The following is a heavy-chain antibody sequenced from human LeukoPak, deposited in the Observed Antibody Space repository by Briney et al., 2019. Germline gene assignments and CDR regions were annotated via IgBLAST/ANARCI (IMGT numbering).Heavy chain of an antibody. CDR3: LKEGNIVVVGR. V-gene: IGHV3-73*01. J-gene: IGHJ4*02. CDR1: GFRFSDSA. D-gene: IGHD3-22*01. CDR2: IRTKPNSYAT. Sequence: GGSLRLSCAASGFRFSDSAMHWVRQASGKGLEWVGRIRTKPNSYATAYAASVKGRFTISRDDSNNTAYRQMNSLKTEDTAVYYCLKEGNIVVVGRWGQGTLVTVSS.